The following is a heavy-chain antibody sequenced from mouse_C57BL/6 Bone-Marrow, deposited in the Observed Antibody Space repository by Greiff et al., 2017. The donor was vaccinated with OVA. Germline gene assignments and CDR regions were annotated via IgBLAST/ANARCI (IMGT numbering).Heavy chain of an antibody. Sequence: VQLQQSGPELVKPGASVKISCKASGYTFTDYYMNWVKQSHGKSLEWIGDINPNNGGTSYNQKFKGKATLTVDKSSSTAYMELRSLTSEDSAVYYGAREATVVADYYAMDYWGQGTSVTVSS. V-gene: IGHV1-26*01. CDR1: GYTFTDYY. J-gene: IGHJ4*01. CDR3: AREATVVADYYAMDY. CDR2: INPNNGGT. D-gene: IGHD1-1*01.